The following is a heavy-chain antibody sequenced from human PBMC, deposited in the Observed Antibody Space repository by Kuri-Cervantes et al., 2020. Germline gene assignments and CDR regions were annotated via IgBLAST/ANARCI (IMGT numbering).Heavy chain of an antibody. CDR3: AKDRGGNIRGFYSIGH. D-gene: IGHD4-23*01. Sequence: GGSLRLSCAASGFTFDDYAMHWVRQVPGRGLEWVSGISWNSGTIGYADSVKGRFTISRDNAKNSLYLQMNSLRAEDTALYYCAKDRGGNIRGFYSIGHWGQGTLVTVSS. CDR2: ISWNSGTI. CDR1: GFTFDDYA. J-gene: IGHJ4*02. V-gene: IGHV3-9*01.